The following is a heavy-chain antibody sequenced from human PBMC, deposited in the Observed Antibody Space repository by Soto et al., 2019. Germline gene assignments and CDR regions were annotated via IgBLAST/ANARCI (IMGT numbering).Heavy chain of an antibody. CDR3: AKDKGGVRANYYYGMDV. CDR1: GFTFSSYG. Sequence: GVSLRLSCAASGFTFSSYGMHWVRQAPGKGLEWVAVISYDGSNKYYTDSVKGRFTISRDNSKNTLYLQMNSLRAEDTAVYYCAKDKGGVRANYYYGMDVCGQGTTVTVSS. D-gene: IGHD3-10*01. J-gene: IGHJ6*02. V-gene: IGHV3-30*18. CDR2: ISYDGSNK.